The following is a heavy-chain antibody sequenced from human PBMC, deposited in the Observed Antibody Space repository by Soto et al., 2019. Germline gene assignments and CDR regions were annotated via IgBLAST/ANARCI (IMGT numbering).Heavy chain of an antibody. CDR2: ITSSSSSI. J-gene: IGHJ4*02. Sequence: EVQLVESGGGLVKPGGSLRLSCAASGFTFSSHSMNWVRQAPGKGLEWVSSITSSSSSIYYADSVKGRFTISRDNAKNSLFLKMNSLRAEDTAVYYCAMSMSGFIYGKSDYWGQGTLVIVSS. V-gene: IGHV3-21*01. CDR3: AMSMSGFIYGKSDY. D-gene: IGHD5-18*01. CDR1: GFTFSSHS.